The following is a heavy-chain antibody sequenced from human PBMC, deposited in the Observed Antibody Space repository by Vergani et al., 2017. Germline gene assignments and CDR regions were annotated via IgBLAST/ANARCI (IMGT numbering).Heavy chain of an antibody. Sequence: EVQLVESGGGLVKPGGSLRLSCGASGFTFSSYSMNWVRQAPGKGLEWVSSISSSSSYIYYADSVKGRFTISRDNAKNSLYLQMNSLRAEDTALYYCAKDIFDYYGSGSPIGVGMDVWGQGTTVTVSS. CDR3: AKDIFDYYGSGSPIGVGMDV. CDR1: GFTFSSYS. J-gene: IGHJ6*02. D-gene: IGHD3-10*01. CDR2: ISSSSSYI. V-gene: IGHV3-21*04.